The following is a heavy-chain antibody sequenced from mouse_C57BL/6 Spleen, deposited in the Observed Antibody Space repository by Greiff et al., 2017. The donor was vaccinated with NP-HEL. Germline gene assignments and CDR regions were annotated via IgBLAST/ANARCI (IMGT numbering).Heavy chain of an antibody. Sequence: EVKLMESGGGLVQPGGSMKLSCAASGFTFSDAWMDWVRQSPEKGLEWVAEIRNKANNHATYYAESVTGRFTISRDDSKSSVYLQMNSLRAEDTGIYYCTRGYSNYLWYFDVWGTGTTVTVSS. V-gene: IGHV6-6*01. J-gene: IGHJ1*03. CDR1: GFTFSDAW. CDR3: TRGYSNYLWYFDV. CDR2: IRNKANNHAT. D-gene: IGHD2-5*01.